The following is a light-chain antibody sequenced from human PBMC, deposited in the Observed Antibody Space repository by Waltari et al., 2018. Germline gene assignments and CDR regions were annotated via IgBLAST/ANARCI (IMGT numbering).Light chain of an antibody. Sequence: QSALTQPASVSGSPGQSNTISCTGTSSDIGVYNYVSWYQQHPGKAPKLMIYDVARWPSGVSNRFSGSKSGNTASLTISGLQAEDEADYYCTSYTTTKTVVFGGGTKVTVL. V-gene: IGLV2-14*01. CDR3: TSYTTTKTVV. CDR1: SSDIGVYNY. CDR2: DVA. J-gene: IGLJ2*01.